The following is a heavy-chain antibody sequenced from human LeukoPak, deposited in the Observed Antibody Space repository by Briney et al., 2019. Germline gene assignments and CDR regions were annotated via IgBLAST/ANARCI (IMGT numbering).Heavy chain of an antibody. J-gene: IGHJ4*02. CDR2: IIPIFGTA. CDR1: GYTFTSYY. D-gene: IGHD3-22*01. CDR3: AREGGGYYYDSSGTTSFDY. V-gene: IGHV1-69*06. Sequence: ASVKVSCKASGYTFTSYYMHWVRQAPGQGLEWMGGIIPIFGTANYAQKFQGRVTITADKSTSTAYMELSSLRSEDTAVYYCAREGGGYYYDSSGTTSFDYWGQGTLVTVSS.